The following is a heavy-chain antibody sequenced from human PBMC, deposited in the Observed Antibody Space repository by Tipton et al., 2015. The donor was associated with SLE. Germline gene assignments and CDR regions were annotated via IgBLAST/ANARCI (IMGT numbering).Heavy chain of an antibody. V-gene: IGHV3-48*03. J-gene: IGHJ3*02. CDR1: GFTFSSYE. Sequence: SLRLSCAASGFTFSSYEMNWVRQAPGRGLEWISHIRSGGGTIYYADSVKGRVTISRDNGKNSLYLQMNRLRAGDTAIYYCARGGDGFDIWGQGTMVTVSS. CDR2: IRSGGGTI. CDR3: ARGGDGFDI.